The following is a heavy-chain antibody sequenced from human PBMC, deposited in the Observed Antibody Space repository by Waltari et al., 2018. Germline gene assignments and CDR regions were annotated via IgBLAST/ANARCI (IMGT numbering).Heavy chain of an antibody. Sequence: QLQLQESGPGLVKRSETLSLICTVSGGAISTRNSYWGWIRQPPGKGLEWIGSVYYGESKYYNPSLKSRVTTSIDTSKNQYFLKLSSVTAADTAVYYCARRFCTEDVCPGRNWYFDIWGRGTLVKVSS. CDR3: ARRFCTEDVCPGRNWYFDI. D-gene: IGHD2-8*01. CDR1: GGAISTRNSY. CDR2: VYYGESK. V-gene: IGHV4-39*01. J-gene: IGHJ2*01.